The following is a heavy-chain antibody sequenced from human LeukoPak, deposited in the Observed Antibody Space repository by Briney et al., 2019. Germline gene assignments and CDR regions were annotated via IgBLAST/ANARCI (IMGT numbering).Heavy chain of an antibody. CDR1: GFAFHNYW. V-gene: IGHV3-7*01. D-gene: IGHD6-6*01. CDR3: ARDSSSSEQDAFDI. CDR2: IKVDGSEE. Sequence: AGGSLRLSCAASGFAFHNYWMSWVRQAPGKGLEWVANIKVDGSEEYYVDSVKGRFTISRDNAKSSLYLQMNSLRAEDTAVYYCARDSSSSEQDAFDIWGQGTMVTVSS. J-gene: IGHJ3*02.